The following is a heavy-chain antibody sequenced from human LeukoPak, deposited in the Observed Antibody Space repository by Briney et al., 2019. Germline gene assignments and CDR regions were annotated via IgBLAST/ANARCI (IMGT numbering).Heavy chain of an antibody. CDR1: GGSISSYY. CDR2: IYTSGST. V-gene: IGHV4-4*07. D-gene: IGHD3-22*01. CDR3: ARIFYDSSGYHTPWFDP. Sequence: PSETLSLTCTDSGGSISSYYWSWIRQPAGKGLEWIGRIYTSGSTNYNPSLKSRVTMSVDTSKNQFSLKLSSVTAADTAVYYCARIFYDSSGYHTPWFDPWGQGTLVTVSS. J-gene: IGHJ5*02.